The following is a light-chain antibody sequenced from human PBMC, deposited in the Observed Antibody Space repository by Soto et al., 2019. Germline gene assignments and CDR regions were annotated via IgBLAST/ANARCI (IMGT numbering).Light chain of an antibody. V-gene: IGKV3-20*01. CDR3: QQYGTSPRM. Sequence: EIVLTQSPGTLSLSPGDTAALSCRASQSVINNYLAWYQQKPGQAPRLLIYGASSRATGIPDRFSGSASGTDFTLTISRLEPEDFAVYYCQQYGTSPRMFGQGTKVDIK. J-gene: IGKJ1*01. CDR1: QSVINNY. CDR2: GAS.